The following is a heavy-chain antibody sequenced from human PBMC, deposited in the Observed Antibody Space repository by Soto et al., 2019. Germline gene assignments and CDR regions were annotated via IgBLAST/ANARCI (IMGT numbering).Heavy chain of an antibody. CDR1: GGSISSGGYS. CDR2: IYHSGGT. Sequence: SETLSLTCAVSGGSISSGGYSWSWIRQPPGKGLEWIGYIYHSGGTYYNPSLKSRVTISVDRSKNQFSLKLSSVTAADTAVYYCARGPMIVVVNRYYYYGMDVWGQGTTVTVSS. D-gene: IGHD3-22*01. CDR3: ARGPMIVVVNRYYYYGMDV. J-gene: IGHJ6*02. V-gene: IGHV4-30-2*01.